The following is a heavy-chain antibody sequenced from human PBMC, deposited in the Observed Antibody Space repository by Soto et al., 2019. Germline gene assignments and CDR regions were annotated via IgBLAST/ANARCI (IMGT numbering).Heavy chain of an antibody. CDR3: ARLTSWTFAY. CDR1: GGSISSYY. V-gene: IGHV4-59*08. Sequence: PSETLSLTCTVSGGSISSYYWSWIRQPPGKGLEWIGYIYYSGSTNYNPSLKSRVTISVDTSKNQFSLKLSSVTAADTAVYYCARLTSWTFAYWGQGTLVTVSS. J-gene: IGHJ4*02. CDR2: IYYSGST. D-gene: IGHD5-12*01.